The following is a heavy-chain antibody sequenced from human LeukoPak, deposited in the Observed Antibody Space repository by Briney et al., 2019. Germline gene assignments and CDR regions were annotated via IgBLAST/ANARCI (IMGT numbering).Heavy chain of an antibody. V-gene: IGHV3-66*01. J-gene: IGHJ4*02. D-gene: IGHD3-22*01. CDR3: SRESTMMDED. Sequence: PGGSLRLSCAASGFTVSSNYMSWVRQAPGKGLEWVSVIYSGGSTYYADSVKGRFTISRDNSKNTLYLQMNSLRVEDTAVYYCSRESTMMDEDWGQGTLVTVSS. CDR2: IYSGGST. CDR1: GFTVSSNY.